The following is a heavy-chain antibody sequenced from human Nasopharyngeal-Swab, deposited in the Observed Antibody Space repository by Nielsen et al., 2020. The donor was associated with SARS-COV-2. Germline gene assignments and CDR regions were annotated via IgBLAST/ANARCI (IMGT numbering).Heavy chain of an antibody. CDR3: ARHRRGGIVATPWYFDL. D-gene: IGHD5-12*01. V-gene: IGHV4-39*01. CDR1: GFSLSNARMG. J-gene: IGHJ2*01. Sequence: SGPTLVKPTETLTLTCTVSGFSLSNARMGVSWIRQPPGKRLEWIGSIYYSGSTYYNPSLKSRVTISVDTSKNQFSLKLSSVTAADTAVYYCARHRRGGIVATPWYFDLWGRGTLVTVSS. CDR2: IYYSGST.